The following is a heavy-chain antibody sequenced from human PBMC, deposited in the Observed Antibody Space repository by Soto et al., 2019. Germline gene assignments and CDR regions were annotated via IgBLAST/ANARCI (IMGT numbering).Heavy chain of an antibody. CDR3: ARDGTLYDSNGYYYVY. Sequence: SVKVSCKASGGTFSRFAISWVRQAPGQGLEWMGGIIPMFGKANYAQKFQGRVTITADESTSTGYMELRSLTSEDTAVYYCARDGTLYDSNGYYYVYWGQGTLVTVSS. J-gene: IGHJ4*02. CDR2: IIPMFGKA. V-gene: IGHV1-69*13. CDR1: GGTFSRFA. D-gene: IGHD3-22*01.